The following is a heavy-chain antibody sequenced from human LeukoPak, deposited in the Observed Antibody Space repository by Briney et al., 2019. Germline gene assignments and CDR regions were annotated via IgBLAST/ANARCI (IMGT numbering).Heavy chain of an antibody. CDR1: GYTFTNYA. J-gene: IGHJ4*02. V-gene: IGHV1-18*01. CDR2: ISAYNGNT. Sequence: ASVKVYCKASGYTFTNYAISWVRQAPGQGLEWVGWISAYNGNTNYAQKLQGRVTMTTDTSTSTAYMDLRSLRSDDTAVYYCARVRNSGFRYVDSWGQGTLVTVSS. D-gene: IGHD5-12*01. CDR3: ARVRNSGFRYVDS.